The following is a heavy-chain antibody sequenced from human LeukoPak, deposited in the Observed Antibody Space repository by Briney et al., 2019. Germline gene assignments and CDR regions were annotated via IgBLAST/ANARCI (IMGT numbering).Heavy chain of an antibody. CDR2: ISFDGNTK. Sequence: PGGSLRLSCAASGFTFSSYGMHWVRQAPGKGLEWVAVISFDGNTKYCTDSVKGRFTISRDNSKNTLYLQMNSLRAEDTAVYYCAKEMSSSNIDHCGQGTLITVSS. CDR3: AKEMSSSNIDH. V-gene: IGHV3-30*18. D-gene: IGHD4-11*01. J-gene: IGHJ4*02. CDR1: GFTFSSYG.